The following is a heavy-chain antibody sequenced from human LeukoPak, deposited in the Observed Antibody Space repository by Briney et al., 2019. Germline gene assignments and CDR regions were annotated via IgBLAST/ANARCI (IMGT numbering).Heavy chain of an antibody. CDR2: IIPIFGTA. D-gene: IGHD3-22*01. V-gene: IGHV1-69*05. CDR3: AASRYDSSDY. CDR1: GGTFSSYA. Sequence: ASVKVSCKASGGTFSSYAISWVRQAPGQGLEWMGGIIPIFGTANYAQKFQGRVTITRDMSTSTAYMELSSLRSEDTAVYYCAASRYDSSDYWGQGTLVTVSS. J-gene: IGHJ4*02.